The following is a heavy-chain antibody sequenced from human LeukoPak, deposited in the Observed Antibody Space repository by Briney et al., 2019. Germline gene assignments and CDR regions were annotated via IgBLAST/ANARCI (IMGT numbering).Heavy chain of an antibody. CDR3: ARGGVGATGFDY. Sequence: KPSETLSLTCAVYGGSFSGYYWSWIRQPSGKGLEWIGEINHSGSTNYNPSLKSRVTISVDTSKNQFSLKLSSVTAADTAVYYCARGGVGATGFDYWGQGTLVTVSS. CDR2: INHSGST. J-gene: IGHJ4*02. D-gene: IGHD1-26*01. CDR1: GGSFSGYY. V-gene: IGHV4-34*01.